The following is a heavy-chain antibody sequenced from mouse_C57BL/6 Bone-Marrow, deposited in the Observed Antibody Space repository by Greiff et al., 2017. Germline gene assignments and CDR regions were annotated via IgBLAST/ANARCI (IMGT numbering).Heavy chain of an antibody. V-gene: IGHV1-82*01. Sequence: VQLVESGPELVQPGASVKISCQASGYAFSSSWMNWVKPRPGKGLEWIGRIYPGDGDTNYNGKFKGKATLTADKSSSTADMQLSSLTSEDAAVYCCARSEGKPWFAYWGQGTRVTVS. CDR3: ARSEGKPWFAY. CDR1: GYAFSSSW. J-gene: IGHJ3*01. D-gene: IGHD2-1*01. CDR2: IYPGDGDT.